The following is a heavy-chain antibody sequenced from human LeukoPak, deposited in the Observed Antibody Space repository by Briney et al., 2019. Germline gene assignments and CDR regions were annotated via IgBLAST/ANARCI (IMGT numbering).Heavy chain of an antibody. Sequence: HWASVKVSCKASGYTFTSYDINWVRQATGQGLEWMGWMNPNSGNTGYAQKFQGRVTMTRNTSISTAYMELSSLRSEDTAVYYCARGWTDSSGYPSDYYYMDVWGKGTTVTISS. D-gene: IGHD3-22*01. J-gene: IGHJ6*03. V-gene: IGHV1-8*01. CDR3: ARGWTDSSGYPSDYYYMDV. CDR1: GYTFTSYD. CDR2: MNPNSGNT.